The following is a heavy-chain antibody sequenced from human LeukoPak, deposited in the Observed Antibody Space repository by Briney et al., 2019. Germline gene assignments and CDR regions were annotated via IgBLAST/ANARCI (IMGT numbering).Heavy chain of an antibody. CDR2: ISYDGRNK. CDR3: ARDRTSTIAVAGTVDN. CDR1: GFTFSSYV. D-gene: IGHD6-19*01. Sequence: PGRSLRLSCTASGFTFSSYVIHWVRQAPGKGLEWVAVISYDGRNKYYADSVKGRFTISRDNSKNTLNLQVDSLRTEDTAVYYCARDRTSTIAVAGTVDNWGQGTLVIVSS. J-gene: IGHJ4*02. V-gene: IGHV3-30*03.